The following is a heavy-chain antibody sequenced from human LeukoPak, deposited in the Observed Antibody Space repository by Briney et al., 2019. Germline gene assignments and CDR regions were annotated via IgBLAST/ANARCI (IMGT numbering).Heavy chain of an antibody. Sequence: GGSLRLSCAASGFTFSSHGMSWVRQAPGKGLEWVSTISGSGDNTYYADSVRGRFTISRDNSKNTLYLQMNSLRAEDTAVYYCARGPNYDILTGYNYYFDYWGQGTLVTVSS. D-gene: IGHD3-9*01. V-gene: IGHV3-23*01. CDR1: GFTFSSHG. CDR3: ARGPNYDILTGYNYYFDY. J-gene: IGHJ4*02. CDR2: ISGSGDNT.